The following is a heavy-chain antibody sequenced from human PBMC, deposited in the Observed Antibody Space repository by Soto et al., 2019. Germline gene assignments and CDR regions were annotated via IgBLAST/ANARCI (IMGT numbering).Heavy chain of an antibody. CDR3: ARGGGYDSFDY. V-gene: IGHV4-30-2*06. D-gene: IGHD5-12*01. Sequence: PSETLSLTCTVSGASISYGGFSWSWIRQSPGKGLEWIGYISHLENTYLHPSFKSRLTMSIDRTRNQFSLKLSSVTAADMAVYYCARGGGYDSFDYCGQGVLVTVYS. CDR1: GASISYGGFS. CDR2: ISHLENT. J-gene: IGHJ4*02.